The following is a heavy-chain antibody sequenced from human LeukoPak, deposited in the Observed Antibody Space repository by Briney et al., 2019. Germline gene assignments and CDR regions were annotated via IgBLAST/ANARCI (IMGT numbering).Heavy chain of an antibody. CDR3: ARGGGGDCYGL. Sequence: PSETLSLTCGVSGGSVTSTNWWTWVRQPPGKGLEWIGEVHLDGRTNYNPSLKSRLTMSVDLSENHISLKLTSVTAADTAVYYCARGGGGDCYGLWGRGTLVTVSS. J-gene: IGHJ2*01. CDR2: VHLDGRT. CDR1: GGSVTSTNW. V-gene: IGHV4-4*02. D-gene: IGHD2-21*02.